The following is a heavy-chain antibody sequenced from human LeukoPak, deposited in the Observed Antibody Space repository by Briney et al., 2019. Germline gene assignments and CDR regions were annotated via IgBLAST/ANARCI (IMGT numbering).Heavy chain of an antibody. CDR3: ARPTSSGSGYFDY. V-gene: IGHV4-39*01. J-gene: IGHJ4*02. D-gene: IGHD3-10*01. CDR2: IYYSGST. Sequence: SETLSLTCTVSGGSISSSSYYWGWIRQPPGKGLEWIGSIYYSGSTYYNPSLKSRVTISVDTSKNQFSLNLSSVTAADTAVYYCARPTSSGSGYFDYWGQGTLVTVSS. CDR1: GGSISSSSYY.